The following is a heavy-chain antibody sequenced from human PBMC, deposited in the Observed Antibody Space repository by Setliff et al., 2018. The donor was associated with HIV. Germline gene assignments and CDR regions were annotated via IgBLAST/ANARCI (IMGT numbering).Heavy chain of an antibody. J-gene: IGHJ3*01. CDR2: MKYDGTEI. Sequence: GGSLRLSCAASGFSFRTYWMSWVRQAPGKGLEWVANMKYDGTEIYYVDAVKGRFTISRDNAKKSVFLHMNSLRGKDTAVYYCVREGEYFDTIGHYLVRRFFDLWGQGTMVTVSS. V-gene: IGHV3-7*01. CDR1: GFSFRTYW. D-gene: IGHD3-9*01. CDR3: VREGEYFDTIGHYLVRRFFDL.